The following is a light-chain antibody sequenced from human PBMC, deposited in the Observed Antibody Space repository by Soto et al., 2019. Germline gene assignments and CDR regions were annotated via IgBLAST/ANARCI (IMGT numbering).Light chain of an antibody. CDR2: DAS. V-gene: IGKV3-11*01. Sequence: EFVLTQSPGTLSLSPGERATLSCRASQTVRNNYLAWYQQKPGQAPRLLIYDASNRATGIPARFSGSGSGTDFTLTISSLEPEDFAVYYCQQRSNSPTFGQGTRLEIK. CDR3: QQRSNSPT. J-gene: IGKJ5*01. CDR1: QTVRNNY.